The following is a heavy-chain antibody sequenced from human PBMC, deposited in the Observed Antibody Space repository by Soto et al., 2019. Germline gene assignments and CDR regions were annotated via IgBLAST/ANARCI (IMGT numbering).Heavy chain of an antibody. CDR3: ARGHCTSDIGYPSDC. J-gene: IGHJ4*02. V-gene: IGHV4-4*07. Sequence: QVQLQESGPGLVKPSETLSLPCSVSGGSMTSHYWCWIRQPARKGLEWIGRVYTSATTDYNPALKSRVTMSVDTSNNQFSLKLSSVTAADTAVYFCARGHCTSDIGYPSDCWGPGTLVTVSS. CDR2: VYTSATT. D-gene: IGHD2-8*01. CDR1: GGSMTSHY.